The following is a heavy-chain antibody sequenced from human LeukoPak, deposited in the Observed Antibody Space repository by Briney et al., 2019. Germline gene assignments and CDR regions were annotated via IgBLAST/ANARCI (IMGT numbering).Heavy chain of an antibody. Sequence: ASVKASCKASGYTFTGYYMHWVRQAPGQGLEWMGWINPNSGGTNYAQKFQGRVTMTRDTSISTAYMELSRLRSDDTAVYYCARVRGYSYGPTFDYWGQGTLVTVSS. J-gene: IGHJ4*02. CDR3: ARVRGYSYGPTFDY. CDR1: GYTFTGYY. V-gene: IGHV1-2*02. D-gene: IGHD5-18*01. CDR2: INPNSGGT.